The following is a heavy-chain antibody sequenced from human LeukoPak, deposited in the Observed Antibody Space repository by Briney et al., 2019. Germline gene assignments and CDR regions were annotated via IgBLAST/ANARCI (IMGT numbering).Heavy chain of an antibody. CDR2: IYYSRST. Sequence: PSETLSLTCTVSGGSISSYYWSWIRQPPGKGLEWIGYIYYSRSTNYNPSLKSRVTISVDTSKNQFSLKLSSVTAADTAVYYCARGGGGYDFGTVSWFDPWGQGTLVTVSS. D-gene: IGHD5-12*01. V-gene: IGHV4-59*01. CDR1: GGSISSYY. CDR3: ARGGGGYDFGTVSWFDP. J-gene: IGHJ5*02.